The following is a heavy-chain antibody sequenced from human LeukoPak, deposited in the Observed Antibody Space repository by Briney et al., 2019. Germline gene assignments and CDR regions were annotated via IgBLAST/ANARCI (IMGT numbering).Heavy chain of an antibody. CDR3: AKGVAGTNWFDP. CDR2: ISGSGGST. CDR1: GFTCSSYA. D-gene: IGHD6-19*01. V-gene: IGHV3-23*01. J-gene: IGHJ5*02. Sequence: GECRRLSCAASGFTCSSYAMSWVRQAPGKGLEWVSAISGSGGSTYYADSVKGRFTISRDNSKNTLYLQMNSLRAEDTAVYYCAKGVAGTNWFDPWGQGTLVIVSS.